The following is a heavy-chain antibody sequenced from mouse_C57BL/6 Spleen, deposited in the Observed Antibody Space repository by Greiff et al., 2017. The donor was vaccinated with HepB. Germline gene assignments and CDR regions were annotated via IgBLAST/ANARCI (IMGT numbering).Heavy chain of an antibody. J-gene: IGHJ3*01. CDR2: IYPGGGYT. D-gene: IGHD1-1*01. Sequence: VKLMESGAELVRPGTSVKMSCKASGYTFTNYWIGWAKQRPGHGLEWIGDIYPGGGYTNYNEKFKGKATLTADKSSSTAYMQFSSLTSEDSAIYYCARSGGSSRGFAYWGQGTLVTVSA. CDR3: ARSGGSSRGFAY. V-gene: IGHV1-63*01. CDR1: GYTFTNYW.